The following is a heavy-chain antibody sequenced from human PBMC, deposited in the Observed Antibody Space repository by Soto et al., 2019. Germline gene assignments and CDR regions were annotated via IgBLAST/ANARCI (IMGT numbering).Heavy chain of an antibody. J-gene: IGHJ4*02. Sequence: ESGGGLVQPGGSLRLSCAASGLTFSDRYMDWVRQAPGTGLEWVGRIRKKTNSYTTEYAASVKGRFIISRDDSTNSLYLQMSSLKTEDTAVYYCTTVTTVDYYFDYWGQGTLVTVSS. CDR1: GLTFSDRY. V-gene: IGHV3-72*01. CDR2: IRKKTNSYTT. CDR3: TTVTTVDYYFDY. D-gene: IGHD4-17*01.